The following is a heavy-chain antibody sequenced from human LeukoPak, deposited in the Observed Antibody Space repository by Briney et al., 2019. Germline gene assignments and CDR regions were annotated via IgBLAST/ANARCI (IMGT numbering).Heavy chain of an antibody. D-gene: IGHD3-9*01. J-gene: IGHJ4*02. V-gene: IGHV3-48*02. CDR3: ATDQRYAFDY. CDR1: GFSFTDYP. CDR2: IRTTAEGAKYA. Sequence: GGSLRLSCATSGFSFTDYPMNWVRQAPGKGLEWISNIRTTAEGAKYAYYADSVKGRVTISRDDGKNTLYLHMNSLRDDDTAVYYCATDQRYAFDYWGQGILVTVT.